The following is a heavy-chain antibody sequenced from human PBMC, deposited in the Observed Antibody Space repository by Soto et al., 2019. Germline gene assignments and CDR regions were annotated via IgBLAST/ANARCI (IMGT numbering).Heavy chain of an antibody. CDR2: IYWNDDK. J-gene: IGHJ5*02. CDR3: THIYVYHDFWSGYSPAWFDP. D-gene: IGHD3-3*01. V-gene: IGHV2-5*01. CDR1: GFSFSTSGVG. Sequence: SGPTLVNHTQTLTLTFTFSGFSFSTSGVGVGWIRQPPGKALEWLALIYWNDDKRYSPSLKRRLTITKDTSKNQVVLTTTNMDPVDTATYYCTHIYVYHDFWSGYSPAWFDPWGQGTLVTVSS.